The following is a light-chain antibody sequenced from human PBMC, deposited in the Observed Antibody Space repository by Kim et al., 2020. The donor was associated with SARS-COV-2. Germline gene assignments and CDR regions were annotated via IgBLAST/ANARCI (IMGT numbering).Light chain of an antibody. CDR2: AAS. CDR3: QQFGVSPPFT. CDR1: HSVGINY. J-gene: IGKJ2*01. Sequence: EIILTQSPGTLSVSPGERATLSCRASHSVGINYLAWYQQRPGQAPRLLIYAASSRATGIPDRFRGSGSGTDFSLTISRVEPEDVAVYYCQQFGVSPPFTFGQGTKLE. V-gene: IGKV3-20*01.